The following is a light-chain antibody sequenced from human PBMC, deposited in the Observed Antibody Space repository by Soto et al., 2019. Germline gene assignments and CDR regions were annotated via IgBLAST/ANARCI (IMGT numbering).Light chain of an antibody. Sequence: QSALTQPLSASGSPGQSVTISCTGTSSDIGAFNSISWYQQYPGKAPKLIIFDITQRPSGVPDRFSGSKSANTASLTVSGLQDEDEADYHCSSHAGSNSLMVFGGGTKLTVL. CDR3: SSHAGSNSLMV. CDR1: SSDIGAFNS. J-gene: IGLJ2*01. CDR2: DIT. V-gene: IGLV2-8*01.